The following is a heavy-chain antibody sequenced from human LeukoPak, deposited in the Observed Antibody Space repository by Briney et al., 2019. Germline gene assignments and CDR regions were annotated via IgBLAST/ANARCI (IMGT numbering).Heavy chain of an antibody. CDR2: YYYSGST. CDR1: GGSISRYY. V-gene: IGHV4-59*01. J-gene: IGHJ4*02. Sequence: SETLSLTCTVSGGSISRYYWIWIRQPPGKGREGIGYYYYSGSTNFNPSLKSRVTISVDTSKNQFSLKLSSVTAADTALYYCAIGGGRRYGDYVCDYWGQGTLVTVSS. CDR3: AIGGGRRYGDYVCDY. D-gene: IGHD4-17*01.